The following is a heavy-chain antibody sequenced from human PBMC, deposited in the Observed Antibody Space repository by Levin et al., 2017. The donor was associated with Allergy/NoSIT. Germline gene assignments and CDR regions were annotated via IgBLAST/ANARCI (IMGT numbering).Heavy chain of an antibody. V-gene: IGHV3-66*01. CDR2: LYSGGST. J-gene: IGHJ4*02. D-gene: IGHD5-12*01. CDR3: ARGPGGSEKLTSDY. Sequence: HPGESLKISCAASGFTVSSNYMSWVRQAPGKGLEWVSVLYSGGSTYYADSVKGRFTISRDNSKNTLYLQMNSLRAEDTAVYYCARGPGGSEKLTSDYWGQGTLVTVSS. CDR1: GFTVSSNY.